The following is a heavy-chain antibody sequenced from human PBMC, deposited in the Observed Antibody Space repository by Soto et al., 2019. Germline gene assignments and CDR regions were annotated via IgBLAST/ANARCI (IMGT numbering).Heavy chain of an antibody. CDR3: GRGSFAPTSSDQDPFDM. Sequence: PGGSLRLSCAASGFTFSRYWMTWVRQAPGKGLEWVANIKEDGSEKYYVDSVKGRFTISRDNAKNSLYLQMNSLRAEDTAVYYCGRGSFAPTSSDQDPFDMWGQGTMVTVSS. CDR2: IKEDGSEK. CDR1: GFTFSRYW. J-gene: IGHJ3*02. V-gene: IGHV3-7*01. D-gene: IGHD6-19*01.